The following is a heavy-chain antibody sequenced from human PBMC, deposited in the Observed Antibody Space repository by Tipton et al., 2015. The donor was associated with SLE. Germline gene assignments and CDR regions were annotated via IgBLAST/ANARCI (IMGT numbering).Heavy chain of an antibody. J-gene: IGHJ4*02. D-gene: IGHD6-13*01. CDR2: IYHSGST. Sequence: LRLSCAVSGGSISSGGYSWSWIRQPPGKGLEWIGYIYHSGSTYYNPSLKSRVTISVDRSKNQFSLKLKSVTDADTAVYYCARETEFGSSWSFFDYWGQGILVTVSS. CDR1: GGSISSGGYS. CDR3: ARETEFGSSWSFFDY. V-gene: IGHV4-30-2*01.